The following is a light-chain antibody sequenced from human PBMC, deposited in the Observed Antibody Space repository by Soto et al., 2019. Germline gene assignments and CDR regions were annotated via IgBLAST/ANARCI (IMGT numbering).Light chain of an antibody. J-gene: IGKJ5*01. CDR3: QQRSNWVT. CDR1: QSVSSY. Sequence: EIVLTQSRASLSFSPGERATLSCRSSQSVSSYLAWYQQKPGQAPRLLIYDASNRATGIPARFSGSGSGTDFTLTISSLEPEDFAVYYCQQRSNWVTFGQGTRLEIK. V-gene: IGKV3-11*01. CDR2: DAS.